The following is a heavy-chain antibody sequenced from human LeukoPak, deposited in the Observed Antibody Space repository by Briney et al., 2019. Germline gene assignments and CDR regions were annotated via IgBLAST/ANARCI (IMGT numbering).Heavy chain of an antibody. CDR1: GGTFSSYA. CDR3: AREEGGGGSYADY. V-gene: IGHV1-69*01. CDR2: IIPIFGTA. Sequence: SVKVPCKASGGTFSSYAISWVRQAPGQGLEWMGGIIPIFGTANYAQKFQGRVTITADESTSTAYMELSSLRSEDTAVYYCAREEGGGGSYADYWGQGTLVTVSS. D-gene: IGHD1-26*01. J-gene: IGHJ4*02.